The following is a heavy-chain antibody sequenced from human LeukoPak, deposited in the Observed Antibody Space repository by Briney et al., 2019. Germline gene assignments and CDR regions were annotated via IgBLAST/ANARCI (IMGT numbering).Heavy chain of an antibody. Sequence: GGSLRLSCAASGFTFSSYSMNWVRQAPGKGLEWVSSISSSSSYIYYADSVKGRFTISRDNAKNSLYLQMNSLRAEDTAVYYCARGSITMVQGAIIFWGQGTLVTVSS. CDR2: ISSSSSYI. V-gene: IGHV3-21*01. J-gene: IGHJ4*02. CDR1: GFTFSSYS. CDR3: ARGSITMVQGAIIF. D-gene: IGHD3-10*01.